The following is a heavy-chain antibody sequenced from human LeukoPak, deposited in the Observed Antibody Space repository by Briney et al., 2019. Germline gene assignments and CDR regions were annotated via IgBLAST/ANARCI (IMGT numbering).Heavy chain of an antibody. CDR2: INNSGSN. CDR1: GGSFSGYY. Sequence: SETLSLTCAVYGGSFSGYYWRWMRQPPGKGVEWIGEINNSGSNNYNPSLKSRVTISVDTSKNQFSLKLSSVTAADTAVYYCARQDVVVVAATYYYFDYWGQGTLVTVSS. J-gene: IGHJ4*02. CDR3: ARQDVVVVAATYYYFDY. D-gene: IGHD2-15*01. V-gene: IGHV4-34*01.